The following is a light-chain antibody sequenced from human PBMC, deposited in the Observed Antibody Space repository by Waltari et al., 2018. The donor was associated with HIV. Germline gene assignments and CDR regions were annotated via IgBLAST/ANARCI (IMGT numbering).Light chain of an antibody. Sequence: DIVMTQSPDSLAVSLGERATINCKSSQSVLYLSTNQSYLAWYQQKLGQPPKLLIYWASIRESGVPDRFSGSGSGTDFTLTISSLQAEDVAVYYCQQYYDSPLTFGGGTKVEI. CDR2: WAS. CDR3: QQYYDSPLT. J-gene: IGKJ4*01. V-gene: IGKV4-1*01. CDR1: QSVLYLSTNQSY.